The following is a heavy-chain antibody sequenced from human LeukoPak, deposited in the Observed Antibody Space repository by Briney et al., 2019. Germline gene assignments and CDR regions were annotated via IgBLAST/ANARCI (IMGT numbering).Heavy chain of an antibody. CDR2: IDRPAKSYAT. CDR3: TRDRGTYNWLDP. V-gene: IGHV3-73*01. J-gene: IGHJ5*02. D-gene: IGHD1-26*01. CDR1: GFTLSDSA. Sequence: AGGSLRLSCAASGFTLSDSAIHWVRQASGKGLERVGLIDRPAKSYATAYGASVGGRFTISRDDSKNTAYLQMDSLKTEDTALYYCTRDRGTYNWLDPWGQGTLVTVSS.